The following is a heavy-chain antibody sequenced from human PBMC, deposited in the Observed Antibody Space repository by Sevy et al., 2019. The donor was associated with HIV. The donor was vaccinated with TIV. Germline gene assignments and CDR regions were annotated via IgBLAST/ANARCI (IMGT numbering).Heavy chain of an antibody. V-gene: IGHV1-69*13. CDR2: IIPIFGTA. Sequence: ASVKVSCKASGGTFSSYAISWVRQAPGQGLEWMGGIIPIFGTANYAQKFQGRVTITADESTSTAYMELSSLRSEDTAVYYCARDSTPTYYYDGSGYHDAFDIWGQGTMVTVSS. D-gene: IGHD3-22*01. CDR3: ARDSTPTYYYDGSGYHDAFDI. J-gene: IGHJ3*02. CDR1: GGTFSSYA.